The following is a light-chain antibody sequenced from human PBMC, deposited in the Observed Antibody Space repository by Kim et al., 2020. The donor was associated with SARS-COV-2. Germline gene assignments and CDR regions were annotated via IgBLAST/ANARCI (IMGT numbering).Light chain of an antibody. CDR3: SSCTLSGTVV. CDR1: SSDVGGYNC. CDR2: DVS. J-gene: IGLJ3*02. V-gene: IGLV2-14*03. Sequence: GQTITMSCTGTSSDVGGYNCVAWYLQHPGNAPKLMVADVSNGPSGVSDRFSGSKSGNTASLTISGLQAEDEADYYCSSCTLSGTVVFGGGTKLTVL.